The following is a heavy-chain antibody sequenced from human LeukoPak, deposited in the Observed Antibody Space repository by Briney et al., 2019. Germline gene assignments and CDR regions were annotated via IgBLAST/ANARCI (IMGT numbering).Heavy chain of an antibody. CDR1: GGSIRSYY. CDR3: ARTYCSTTSCYVGFDV. V-gene: IGHV4-4*07. CDR2: IYTTGST. Sequence: SETLSLTCTVSGGSIRSYYWTWLRQPAEKGLEWIVRIYTTGSTNYNPSLKSRVTMSVDTSKNQFSLRLSSVTAADTAVYYCARTYCSTTSCYVGFDVWGRGTLVTVSS. D-gene: IGHD2-2*01. J-gene: IGHJ2*01.